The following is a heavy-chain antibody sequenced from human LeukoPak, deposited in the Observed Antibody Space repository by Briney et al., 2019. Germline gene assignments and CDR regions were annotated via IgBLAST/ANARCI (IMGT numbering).Heavy chain of an antibody. Sequence: GGSLRLSCAASGIRFTTHWMNWVRQAPGKGLEWVASIRQDGGEKKYVDSVKGRFTISRDLAQNSLFLQMNSLRAEDTAVYYCASAYASYDFWRVYENFDFWGQGTLVTVSS. CDR2: IRQDGGEK. D-gene: IGHD3-3*01. J-gene: IGHJ4*02. V-gene: IGHV3-7*01. CDR3: ASAYASYDFWRVYENFDF. CDR1: GIRFTTHW.